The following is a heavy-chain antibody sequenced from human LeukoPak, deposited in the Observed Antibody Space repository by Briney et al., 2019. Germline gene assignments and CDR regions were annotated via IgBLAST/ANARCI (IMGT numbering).Heavy chain of an antibody. J-gene: IGHJ4*02. CDR3: ARVASSGPHFDY. CDR2: ISSSGSTI. CDR1: GFTFSDYY. V-gene: IGHV3-11*04. D-gene: IGHD6-19*01. Sequence: GGSLRLSCAASGFTFSDYYMSWVRQAPGKGLEWGSYISSSGSTIYYADSVKGRFTISRDNAKNSLYLQMNSLRAEDTAVYYCARVASSGPHFDYWGQGTLVTVSS.